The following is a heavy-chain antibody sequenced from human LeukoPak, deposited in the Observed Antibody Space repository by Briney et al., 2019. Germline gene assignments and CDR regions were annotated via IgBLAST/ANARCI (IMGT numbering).Heavy chain of an antibody. Sequence: ASVKVSCKASGYTFTGYYMHWVRQAPGQGLEWMGWINPNSGGTNYAQKFQGWVTMTRDTSISTAYMELSRLRSDDTAVYYCARDGRAYCGDDCYWFDPWGQGTLVTVSS. CDR1: GYTFTGYY. D-gene: IGHD2-21*02. CDR3: ARDGRAYCGDDCYWFDP. J-gene: IGHJ5*02. CDR2: INPNSGGT. V-gene: IGHV1-2*04.